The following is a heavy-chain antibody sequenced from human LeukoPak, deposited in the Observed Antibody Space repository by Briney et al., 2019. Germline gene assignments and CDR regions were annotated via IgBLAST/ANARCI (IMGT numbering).Heavy chain of an antibody. CDR1: GGSFSGYY. J-gene: IGHJ5*02. CDR2: INHSGST. V-gene: IGHV4-34*01. Sequence: SETLSLTCAVYGGSFSGYYWSWIRQPPGKGLEWIGEINHSGSTNYNPSLKSRVTISVDTSKNQFSLKLSSVTAADTAVYYCARGERGRNWFDPWGQGTLVTVSS. CDR3: ARGERGRNWFDP.